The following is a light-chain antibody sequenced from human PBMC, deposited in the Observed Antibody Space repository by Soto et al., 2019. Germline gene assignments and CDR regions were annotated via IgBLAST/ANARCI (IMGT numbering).Light chain of an antibody. CDR2: EVT. Sequence: QSVLTQPASVSGSPGQSITISCTGTSSDVGAYIYVSWYQHHPGKAPKVMIYEVTNRPSGVSDRFSGSKSGNTASLTISGLQAEDEADYYCCSYTSTNHVVFGGGTKLTVL. J-gene: IGLJ2*01. CDR1: SSDVGAYIY. V-gene: IGLV2-14*01. CDR3: CSYTSTNHVV.